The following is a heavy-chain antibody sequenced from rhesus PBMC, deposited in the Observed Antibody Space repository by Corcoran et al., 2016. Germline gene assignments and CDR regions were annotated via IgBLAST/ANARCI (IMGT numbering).Heavy chain of an antibody. Sequence: QVTLKESGPALVKPTQTLTLTCTFSGFSISTTGTGVGWIRQPPGKALEWLASIYWNDSKYYSTSLKSRLTISKDTSKNQVVLTMTNMDPVDTATYYCARVRWSTMSDYWGQGVLVTVSS. J-gene: IGHJ4*01. CDR1: GFSISTTGTG. CDR3: ARVRWSTMSDY. V-gene: IGHV2-95*01. D-gene: IGHD3-22*01. CDR2: IYWNDSK.